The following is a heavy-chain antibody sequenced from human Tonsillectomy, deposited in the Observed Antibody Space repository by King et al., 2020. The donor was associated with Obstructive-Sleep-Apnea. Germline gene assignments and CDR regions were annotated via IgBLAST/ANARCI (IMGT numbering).Heavy chain of an antibody. CDR3: SSHVTPSAPLRGYYYGMDV. J-gene: IGHJ6*02. CDR1: GGSISSSSYY. D-gene: IGHD2/OR15-2a*01. V-gene: IGHV4-39*01. Sequence: QLQESGPGLVKPSETLSLTCTVSGGSISSSSYYWGWIRQPPGKGLEWIGTIYYSGSAYYNPSLKSRVTISVDKSKNQFSLKLSSVTAADTAVYYYSSHVTPSAPLRGYYYGMDVWGQGTTVTVSS. CDR2: IYYSGSA.